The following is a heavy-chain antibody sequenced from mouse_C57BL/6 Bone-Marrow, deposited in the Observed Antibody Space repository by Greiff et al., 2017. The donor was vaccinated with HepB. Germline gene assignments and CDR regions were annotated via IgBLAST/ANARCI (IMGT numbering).Heavy chain of an antibody. CDR3: AREGSYDYDIFAY. D-gene: IGHD2-4*01. V-gene: IGHV1-81*01. CDR1: GYTFTSYG. Sequence: QVQLQQSGAELARPGASVKLSCKASGYTFTSYGISWVKQRTGQGLEWIGEIYPRSGNTYYNEKFKGKATLTADKSSSTAYMELRSLTSEDSAVYFCAREGSYDYDIFAYWGQGTLVTVSA. CDR2: IYPRSGNT. J-gene: IGHJ3*01.